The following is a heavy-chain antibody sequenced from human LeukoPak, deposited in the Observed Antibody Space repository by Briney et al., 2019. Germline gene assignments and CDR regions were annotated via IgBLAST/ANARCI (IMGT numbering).Heavy chain of an antibody. CDR2: ISGSGGST. Sequence: GGSLRLSRAASGFTFSSYATSWVRQAPGKGLKWVSAISGSGGSTYYVDSVKGRFTISRDNSKNTLYLQMNSLRAEDTAVYYCAKDDVGYSGYDLETWGQGTLVTVSS. D-gene: IGHD5-12*01. CDR3: AKDDVGYSGYDLET. V-gene: IGHV3-23*01. J-gene: IGHJ5*02. CDR1: GFTFSSYA.